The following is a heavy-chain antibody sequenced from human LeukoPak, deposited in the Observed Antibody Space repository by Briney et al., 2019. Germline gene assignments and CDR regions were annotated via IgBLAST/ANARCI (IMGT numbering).Heavy chain of an antibody. CDR1: GYSISSGYY. D-gene: IGHD2-2*01. CDR3: ARRPVTDIVVVPAAPYLTYFDY. V-gene: IGHV4-38-2*02. Sequence: PSETLSLTCTVFGYSISSGYYWGWIRQPPGKGLEWIGSIYHSGSTYYNPSLKSRVTISVDTSKNQFSLKLSSVTAADTAVYYCARRPVTDIVVVPAAPYLTYFDYWGQGTLVTVSS. J-gene: IGHJ4*02. CDR2: IYHSGST.